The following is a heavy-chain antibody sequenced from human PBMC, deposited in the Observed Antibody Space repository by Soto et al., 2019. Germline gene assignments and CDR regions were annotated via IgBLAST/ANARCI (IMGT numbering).Heavy chain of an antibody. CDR1: GFTFNNYG. V-gene: IGHV3-30*18. J-gene: IGHJ4*02. CDR2: ISYDGSNK. Sequence: QVQLVESGGGVVQPGRSLRLSCAASGFTFNNYGMHWVRQAPGKGLEWVAVISYDGSNKYYADSMKGRFTISRDNSKNTLYLQMNSLRAEDTAVYYCAKERRLYGDILAYGGQGTLVTVSS. CDR3: AKERRLYGDILAY. D-gene: IGHD4-17*01.